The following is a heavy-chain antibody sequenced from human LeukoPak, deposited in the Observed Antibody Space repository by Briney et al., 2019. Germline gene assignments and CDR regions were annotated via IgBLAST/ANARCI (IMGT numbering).Heavy chain of an antibody. D-gene: IGHD3/OR15-3a*01. J-gene: IGHJ4*02. Sequence: SETLSLTCTVSGGSISPYFWSWIRQPPGRGLEWLGYVYYSGSTNYSPSLRSRVTMSVDTSKNQFSLRLSSVTAADTAVYYCARGKIPIFGPVHDYWGQGTLVTVSS. CDR1: GGSISPYF. CDR2: VYYSGST. CDR3: ARGKIPIFGPVHDY. V-gene: IGHV4-59*01.